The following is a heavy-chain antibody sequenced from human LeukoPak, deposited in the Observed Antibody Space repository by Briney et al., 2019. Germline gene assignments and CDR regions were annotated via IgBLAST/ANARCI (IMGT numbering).Heavy chain of an antibody. D-gene: IGHD3-9*01. CDR2: ISSSGSTI. J-gene: IGHJ4*02. Sequence: PGGSLRLSCAASGFTFSDYYMNWIRQAPGKGLEWVSYISSSGSTIYYADSVKGRFTISRDNAKNSLYLQMNSLRAEDTALYYCAKAIRGIILTAYSVAFDYWGQGTLVTVSS. V-gene: IGHV3-11*01. CDR1: GFTFSDYY. CDR3: AKAIRGIILTAYSVAFDY.